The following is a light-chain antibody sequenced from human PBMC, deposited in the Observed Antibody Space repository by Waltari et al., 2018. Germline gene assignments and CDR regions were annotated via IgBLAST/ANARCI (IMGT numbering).Light chain of an antibody. CDR1: NIGDRT. CDR3: QVWDDSSDHVV. V-gene: IGLV3-21*03. CDR2: DDS. J-gene: IGLJ2*01. Sequence: SYVLTQPPSVSVAPGTTAMITCGADNIGDRTVPWYQQRPGQAPVLVVVDDSDRPSGIPERFSGSNSGDTATLTISRVEAGDEADYSCQVWDDSSDHVVFGGGTKLTVL.